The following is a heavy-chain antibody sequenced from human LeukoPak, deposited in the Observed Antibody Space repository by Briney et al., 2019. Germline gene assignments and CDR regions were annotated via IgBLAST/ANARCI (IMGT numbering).Heavy chain of an antibody. CDR1: GFTFSSYA. D-gene: IGHD1-1*01. Sequence: GGSLRLPRAASGFTFSSYAMHWVRQAPGKGLEWVAVISYDGSNKYYADSVKGRFTISRDNSKNTLYLQMNSLRAEDTAVYYCAREIDNWNDPGWFDPWGQGTLVTVSS. J-gene: IGHJ5*02. CDR3: AREIDNWNDPGWFDP. CDR2: ISYDGSNK. V-gene: IGHV3-30*04.